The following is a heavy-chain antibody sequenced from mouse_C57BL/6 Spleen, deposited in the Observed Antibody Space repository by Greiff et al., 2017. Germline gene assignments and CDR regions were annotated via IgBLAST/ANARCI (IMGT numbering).Heavy chain of an antibody. J-gene: IGHJ3*01. D-gene: IGHD2-1*01. Sequence: EVQVVESGPGLVKPSQSLSLTCSVTGYSITSGYYWNWIRQFPGNKLEWMGYISYDGSNNYNPSLKNRISITRDTSKNQFFLKLNSVTTEDTATYYCAREDGIPSAYWGQGTLVTVSA. CDR2: ISYDGSN. V-gene: IGHV3-6*01. CDR1: GYSITSGYY. CDR3: AREDGIPSAY.